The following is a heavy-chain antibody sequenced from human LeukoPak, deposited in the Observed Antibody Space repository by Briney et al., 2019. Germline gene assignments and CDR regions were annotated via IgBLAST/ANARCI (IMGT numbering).Heavy chain of an antibody. CDR1: GFTFSSYA. J-gene: IGHJ6*02. CDR2: ISGSGGST. CDR3: AKELIAARPYYYYGMDV. D-gene: IGHD6-6*01. V-gene: IGHV3-23*01. Sequence: GGSLRLSCAASGFTFSSYAMSWVRQAPGKGLEWVSAISGSGGSTYYADSVKGRFTISRDNSKNTLYLQMSSLRAEDTAVYYCAKELIAARPYYYYGMDVWGQGTTVTVSS.